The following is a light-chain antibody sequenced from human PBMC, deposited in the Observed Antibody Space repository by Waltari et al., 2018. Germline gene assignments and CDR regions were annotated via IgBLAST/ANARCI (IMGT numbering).Light chain of an antibody. V-gene: IGKV3-20*01. J-gene: IGKJ4*01. Sequence: ESVLTQSPGTLSLSPGERATLSCRASQSVSSSYLAWYQQKPGQAPRLLIYGASNRATGSPDRFSGSGSGTEFTLTISRLEPEDVAVDYCQQYLTSPPKLTFGGGTKVEIK. CDR3: QQYLTSPPKLT. CDR2: GAS. CDR1: QSVSSSY.